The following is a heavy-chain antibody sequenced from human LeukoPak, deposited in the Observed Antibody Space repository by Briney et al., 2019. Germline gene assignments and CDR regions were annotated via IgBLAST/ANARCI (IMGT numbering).Heavy chain of an antibody. J-gene: IGHJ4*02. CDR1: GFTFSTYA. CDR2: ISGSSGNT. D-gene: IGHD3-22*01. Sequence: GGSLRLSCAASGFTFSTYAMTWVRQAPGKGLEWVSAISGSSGNTFYADSVKRRFNISRDNSKNTLYLQMNRLRAEDTAIYYCAKPYYYNTSGYYWGQGTLVTVSS. V-gene: IGHV3-23*01. CDR3: AKPYYYNTSGYY.